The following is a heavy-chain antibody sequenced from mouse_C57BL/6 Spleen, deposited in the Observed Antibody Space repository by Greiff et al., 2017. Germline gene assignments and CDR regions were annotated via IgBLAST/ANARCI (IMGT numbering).Heavy chain of an antibody. D-gene: IGHD1-1*01. CDR2: LNPNNGGT. CDR3: ARYYHYYGSSYYFDY. V-gene: IGHV1-22*01. J-gene: IGHJ2*01. Sequence: VQLQQSGPELVKPGASVKMFCKASGYTFTDYNMHRVKQSHGKSLEWIGYLNPNNGGTSDNQKFKGQATLTVNKASSTAYMALRSLTSADSAVYYCARYYHYYGSSYYFDYWGQGTTLTVSS. CDR1: GYTFTDYN.